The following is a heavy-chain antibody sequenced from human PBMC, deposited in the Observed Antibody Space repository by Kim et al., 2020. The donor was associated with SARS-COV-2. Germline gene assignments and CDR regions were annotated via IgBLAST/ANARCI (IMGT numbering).Heavy chain of an antibody. D-gene: IGHD4-4*01. V-gene: IGHV5-51*01. CDR2: N. J-gene: IGHJ2*01. CDR3: AGYSGNGRYFDL. Sequence: NRYSPSFQGKVTISADKSISTAYLQWSSLKASDTAMYYCAGYSGNGRYFDLWGRGTLVTVSS.